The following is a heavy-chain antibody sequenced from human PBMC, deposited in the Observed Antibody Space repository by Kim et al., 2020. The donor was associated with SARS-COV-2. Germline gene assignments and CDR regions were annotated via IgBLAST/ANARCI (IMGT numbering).Heavy chain of an antibody. CDR3: AREITELWFGESAYYFDY. Sequence: KGRVTIAVDTSKNQFSLKLSSVTAADTAVYYCAREITELWFGESAYYFDYWGQGTLVTVSS. J-gene: IGHJ4*02. V-gene: IGHV4-31*02. D-gene: IGHD3-10*01.